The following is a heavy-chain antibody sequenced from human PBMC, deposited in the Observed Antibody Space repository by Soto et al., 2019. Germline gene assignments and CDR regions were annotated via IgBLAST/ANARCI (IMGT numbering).Heavy chain of an antibody. D-gene: IGHD3-10*01. Sequence: QVQLQESGPGLVKPSQTLSLTCTVSGGSISSGGYYWSWIRQHPGKGLEWIGYIYYSGSTYYNPSLKSRVTREVDTSKNQFSLKLSAVTAAATAVYYGARASGRGERAFNIWGKGTMVTVSA. CDR1: GGSISSGGYY. J-gene: IGHJ3*02. V-gene: IGHV4-31*03. CDR3: ARASGRGERAFNI. CDR2: IYYSGST.